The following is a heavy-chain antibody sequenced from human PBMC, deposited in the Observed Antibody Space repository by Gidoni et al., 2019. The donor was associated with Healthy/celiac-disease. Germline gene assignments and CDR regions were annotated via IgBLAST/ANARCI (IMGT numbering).Heavy chain of an antibody. CDR3: AREKAARRIGMDV. D-gene: IGHD6-6*01. V-gene: IGHV4-34*01. CDR1: GGSFSGYY. Sequence: QVQLQQWGAGLLKPSETRSLTCAVYGGSFSGYYWSWIRQTPGKGLDWIGEINHSGSTNYNPSLKSLVTISVDTSKNQFSLKLSSVTAADTAVYYCAREKAARRIGMDVWGKGTTVTVSS. CDR2: INHSGST. J-gene: IGHJ6*04.